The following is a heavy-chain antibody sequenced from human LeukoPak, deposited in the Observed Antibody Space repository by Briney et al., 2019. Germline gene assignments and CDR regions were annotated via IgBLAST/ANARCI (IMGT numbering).Heavy chain of an antibody. J-gene: IGHJ5*02. CDR2: INPNSGGT. CDR1: GYTFTGYY. CDR3: AMYDVWSGYQRDNWFDP. D-gene: IGHD3-3*01. Sequence: ASVKVSCKASGYTFTGYYMHWVRQAPGQGLEWMGWINPNSGGTNYAQKFQGRVTMTRDTSISTAYMELSRLRSDDTAVYYCAMYDVWSGYQRDNWFDPWGQGTLVTVSS. V-gene: IGHV1-2*02.